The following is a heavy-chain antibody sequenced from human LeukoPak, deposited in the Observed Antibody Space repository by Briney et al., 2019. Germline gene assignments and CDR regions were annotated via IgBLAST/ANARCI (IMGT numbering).Heavy chain of an antibody. J-gene: IGHJ4*02. D-gene: IGHD3-22*01. CDR3: AKDDYYDTSGYRD. V-gene: IGHV3-48*01. CDR2: ISSSSSTI. CDR1: GFTFSSYS. Sequence: GGSLRLSCAASGFTFSSYSMNWVRQAPGKGLEWVSYISSSSSTIYYADSVKGRFTISRDNAKNSLYLQMNSLRAEDTAVYYCAKDDYYDTSGYRDWGQGTLVTVSS.